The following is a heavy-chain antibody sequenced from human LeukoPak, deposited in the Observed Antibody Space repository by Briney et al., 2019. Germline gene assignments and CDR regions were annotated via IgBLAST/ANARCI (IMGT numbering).Heavy chain of an antibody. V-gene: IGHV4-4*07. D-gene: IGHD2-15*01. CDR1: GASISTYY. Sequence: PSETLSLTCTISGASISTYYWSWIRQPAGKGLEWIGRIYASGNTYKNPSLESRVTMSVDTYNNQFTLNLTSVTGADTAMYYCVKDGPLGSEFWGQGTQVSVSS. CDR3: VKDGPLGSEF. CDR2: IYASGNT. J-gene: IGHJ4*02.